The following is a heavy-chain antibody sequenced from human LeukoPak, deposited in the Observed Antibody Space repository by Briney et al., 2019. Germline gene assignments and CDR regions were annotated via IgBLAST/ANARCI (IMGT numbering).Heavy chain of an antibody. Sequence: GPSLRLSCAASGFIFDDYAVHWVRQAPGKGLEWVSGISWNSGSMEYADSVKGRFTISRDNAKSSLYLQMNSLRVEDTALYYCATSDSSGYPGHGQYRNDAFDIWGQGTMVTVSS. CDR1: GFIFDDYA. CDR3: ATSDSSGYPGHGQYRNDAFDI. V-gene: IGHV3-9*01. D-gene: IGHD3-22*01. J-gene: IGHJ3*02. CDR2: ISWNSGSM.